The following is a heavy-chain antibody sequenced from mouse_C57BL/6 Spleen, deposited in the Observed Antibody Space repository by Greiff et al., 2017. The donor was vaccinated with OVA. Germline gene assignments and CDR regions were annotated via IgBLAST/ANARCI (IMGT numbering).Heavy chain of an antibody. J-gene: IGHJ2*01. CDR3: ARGDYYGSSYNY. D-gene: IGHD1-1*01. V-gene: IGHV1-59*01. CDR2: IDPSDSYT. CDR1: GYTFTSYW. Sequence: QVQLQQPGAELVRPGTSVKLSCKASGYTFTSYWMHWVKQRPGQGLEWIGVIDPSDSYTNYNQKFKGKATLTVDTSSSTAYMQLSSLTSEDSAVYYCARGDYYGSSYNYWGQGTTLTVSS.